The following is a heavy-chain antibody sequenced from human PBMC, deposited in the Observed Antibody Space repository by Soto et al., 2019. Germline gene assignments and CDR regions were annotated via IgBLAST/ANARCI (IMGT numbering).Heavy chain of an antibody. CDR3: AKRGVYCSSTSCYVDY. D-gene: IGHD2-2*01. Sequence: GGSLRLSCAASGFTFSSYAMSWVRQAPGKGLEWVSAISGSGGSTYYADSVKGRFTISRDNSKNTLYLQMNSLRAEDTAVYYCAKRGVYCSSTSCYVDYWGQGTLVTVSS. J-gene: IGHJ4*02. CDR1: GFTFSSYA. CDR2: ISGSGGST. V-gene: IGHV3-23*01.